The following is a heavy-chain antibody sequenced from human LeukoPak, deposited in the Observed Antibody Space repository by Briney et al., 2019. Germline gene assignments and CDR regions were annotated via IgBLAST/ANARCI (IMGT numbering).Heavy chain of an antibody. J-gene: IGHJ4*02. CDR1: GFTFSSYA. CDR3: AKDHESDGYPCLDH. D-gene: IGHD3-22*01. V-gene: IGHV3-23*01. Sequence: GGCLRLSCAASGFTFSSYAMSWVRQAPGNGLEWVSTISASGPYYADAVRGRFTISRDNSRSTLSLQMDSLRAEDTAVYYCAKDHESDGYPCLDHWGLGTLVTVSS. CDR2: ISASGP.